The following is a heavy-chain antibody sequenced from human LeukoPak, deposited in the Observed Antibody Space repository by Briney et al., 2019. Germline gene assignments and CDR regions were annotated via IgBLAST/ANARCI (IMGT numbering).Heavy chain of an antibody. V-gene: IGHV1-2*02. CDR1: GYTFTGCY. J-gene: IGHJ4*02. Sequence: ASVKGSCKASGYTFTGCYMHWVRQAPGQGLEWMGWINPNSAVTNYAQKFQGRVTMTRDTSISTAYMELSRLRSDDTAVYYCARGYTGYDAVDYWGQGTLVTVSS. CDR3: ARGYTGYDAVDY. D-gene: IGHD5-12*01. CDR2: INPNSAVT.